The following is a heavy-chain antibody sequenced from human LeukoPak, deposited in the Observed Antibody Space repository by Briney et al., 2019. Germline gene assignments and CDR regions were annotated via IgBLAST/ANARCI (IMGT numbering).Heavy chain of an antibody. V-gene: IGHV3-73*01. J-gene: IGHJ4*02. Sequence: GGSLRLSCAASGFTFSGSAMHWGRQASGKGLEWVGRIRSKANSYATAYAASVKGRFTISRDDSKNTAYLQMTSLKTEDTAVYYCTIVLDYYDSSGYYRYHDYWGQGTLVTVSS. CDR3: TIVLDYYDSSGYYRYHDY. CDR2: IRSKANSYAT. D-gene: IGHD3-22*01. CDR1: GFTFSGSA.